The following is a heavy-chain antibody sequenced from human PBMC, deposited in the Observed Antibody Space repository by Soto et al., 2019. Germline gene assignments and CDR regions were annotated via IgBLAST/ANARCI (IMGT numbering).Heavy chain of an antibody. J-gene: IGHJ6*02. CDR2: IHPGDSDT. Sequence: EMQLVQSGAEVKKSGESLKISCVGSGFSFSRYTVGWVRQVPGKGLXXXGVIHPGDSDTIYSPSFQGQVTISADKSXXXXXXXXXXXXXXXXXXXXXXXXXXXXXXXXXXMDVWGQGTTVTVSS. CDR1: GFSFSRYT. V-gene: IGHV5-51*01. CDR3: XXXXXXXXXXXXXMDV.